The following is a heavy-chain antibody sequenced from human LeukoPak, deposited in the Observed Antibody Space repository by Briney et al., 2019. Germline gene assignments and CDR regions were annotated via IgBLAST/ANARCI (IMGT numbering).Heavy chain of an antibody. V-gene: IGHV1-69*04. CDR3: ARWGEDYYDSSGYYHD. J-gene: IGHJ4*02. CDR2: IIPIFGIA. Sequence: GASVKVSCKAPGGTFSSYAISWVRQAPGQGLEWMGRIIPIFGIANYAQKFQGRVTITADKSTSTAYVELSSLRSEDTAVYYCARWGEDYYDSSGYYHDWGQGTLVTVSS. CDR1: GGTFSSYA. D-gene: IGHD3-22*01.